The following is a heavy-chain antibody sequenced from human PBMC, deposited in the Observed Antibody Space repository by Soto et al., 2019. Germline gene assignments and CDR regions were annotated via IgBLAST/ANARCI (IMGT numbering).Heavy chain of an antibody. CDR1: GGTFSSYA. CDR2: IIPIFGTA. V-gene: IGHV1-69*01. CDR3: ARTLHDSSGYYDYYYGMDV. Sequence: QVQLVQSGAEVNKPGSSVKVSCKASGGTFSSYAISWVRQAPGQGLEWMGGIIPIFGTANYAQKFQGRVTITTDESTSTAYMGLSSLRSEDTAVNYCARTLHDSSGYYDYYYGMDVWGQGSTVIVSS. D-gene: IGHD3-22*01. J-gene: IGHJ6*02.